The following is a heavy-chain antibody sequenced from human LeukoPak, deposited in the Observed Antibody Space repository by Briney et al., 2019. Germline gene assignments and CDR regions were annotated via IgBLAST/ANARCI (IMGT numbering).Heavy chain of an antibody. D-gene: IGHD6-13*01. J-gene: IGHJ4*02. CDR2: TNPNSGNT. V-gene: IGHV1-8*01. CDR1: GYTFTSYD. Sequence: GASVKVSCKASGYTFTSYDINWVRQATGQGLEWMGWTNPNSGNTGYAQKFQGRVTMTRNTSISTAYMELSSLRSEDTAVYYCARGVRAAADYDYWGQGTLVTVSS. CDR3: ARGVRAAADYDY.